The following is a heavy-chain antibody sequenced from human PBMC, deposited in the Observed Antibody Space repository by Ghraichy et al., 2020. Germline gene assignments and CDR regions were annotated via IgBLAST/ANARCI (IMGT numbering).Heavy chain of an antibody. CDR1: GFTFSSYA. Sequence: GGSLRLSCAASGFTFSSYAMSWVRQAPGKGLEWVSAISGSGGSTYYADSVKGRFTISRDNSKNMLYLQMNSLRAEDTAVYYCAKCFWNSREYWYFDLWGRGTLVTVPS. CDR2: ISGSGGST. V-gene: IGHV3-23*01. D-gene: IGHD1-7*01. CDR3: AKCFWNSREYWYFDL. J-gene: IGHJ2*01.